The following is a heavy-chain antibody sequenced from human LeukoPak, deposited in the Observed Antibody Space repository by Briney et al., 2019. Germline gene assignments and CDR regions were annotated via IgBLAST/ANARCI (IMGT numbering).Heavy chain of an antibody. J-gene: IGHJ4*02. CDR2: ISSSSSYI. Sequence: GGYLRLSCAASGFTFSSYSMNWVRQAPGKGLEWVSSISSSSSYIYYADSVKGRFTISRDNAKNSLYLQMNSLRAEDTAVYYCARDGERGYYFDYWGQGTLVTVSS. CDR3: ARDGERGYYFDY. V-gene: IGHV3-21*01. CDR1: GFTFSSYS. D-gene: IGHD1-26*01.